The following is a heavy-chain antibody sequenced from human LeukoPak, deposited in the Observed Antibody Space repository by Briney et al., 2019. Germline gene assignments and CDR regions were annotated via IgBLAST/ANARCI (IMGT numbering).Heavy chain of an antibody. CDR3: ARDGHSGYSS. J-gene: IGHJ5*02. CDR1: GYTFTSYY. CDR2: INPSGGST. Sequence: ASVKVSCKASGYTFTSYYMHWVRQAPGQGLEWMGIINPSGGSTSYAQKLQGRVTMTTDTSTSTAYMELRSLRSDDTAVYYCARDGHSGYSSWGQGTLVTVSS. V-gene: IGHV1-46*01. D-gene: IGHD3-22*01.